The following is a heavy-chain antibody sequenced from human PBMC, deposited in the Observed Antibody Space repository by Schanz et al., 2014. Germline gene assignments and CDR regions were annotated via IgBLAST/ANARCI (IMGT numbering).Heavy chain of an antibody. CDR1: GGSIGGGPYY. CDR2: VYHSGST. CDR3: ARLVATSQFFDQ. Sequence: HLQESGPGLVKPSQTLSLTCAVSGGSIGGGPYYWSWVRQLPGKGLQWIGYVYHSGSTPYNPSLKSRLSISVDPSKTQFSLRLASATAADTAVYFCARLVATSQFFDQWGQGSLVVVSS. V-gene: IGHV4-31*11. J-gene: IGHJ4*02.